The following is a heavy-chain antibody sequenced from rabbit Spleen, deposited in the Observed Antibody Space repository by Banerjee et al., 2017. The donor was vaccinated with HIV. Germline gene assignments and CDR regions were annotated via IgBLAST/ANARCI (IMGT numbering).Heavy chain of an antibody. CDR3: ARWTGSTYYSL. CDR1: GFPFSNKVV. D-gene: IGHD8-1*01. CDR2: INAVTGKA. Sequence: QEQLEESGGGLVKPEGSLTLTCKASGFPFSNKVVMCWVRQAPGKGLEWIACINAVTGKAVYASWAKGRFTISKTSSTTVTLQVTSLTAADMATYFCARWTGSTYYSLWGPGTLVTVS. V-gene: IGHV1S45*01. J-gene: IGHJ4*01.